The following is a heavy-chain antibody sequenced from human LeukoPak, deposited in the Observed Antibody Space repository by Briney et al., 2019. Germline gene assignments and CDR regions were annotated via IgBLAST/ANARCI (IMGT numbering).Heavy chain of an antibody. V-gene: IGHV3-7*01. Sequence: GGSLRLSCAASGFTFSSYWMSWVRQAPGKGLEWVANIKQDGSEKYYVDSVKGRFTISRDNAKNSLYLQMNSLRAEDTAVYYCARDRWQWLVPSQVGWGQGTLVTVSS. CDR3: ARDRWQWLVPSQVG. D-gene: IGHD6-19*01. CDR1: GFTFSSYW. CDR2: IKQDGSEK. J-gene: IGHJ4*02.